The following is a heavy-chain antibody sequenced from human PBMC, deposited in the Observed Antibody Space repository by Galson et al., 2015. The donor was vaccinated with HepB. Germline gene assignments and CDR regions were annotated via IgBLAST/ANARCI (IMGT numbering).Heavy chain of an antibody. CDR2: IGSSNKYT. J-gene: IGHJ4*02. V-gene: IGHV3-11*05. CDR3: VRDRVDTAM. D-gene: IGHD5-18*01. Sequence: SLRLSCAASGFTFSDYYMSWIRQAPGKGLEWVSYIGSSNKYTNYAGSVKGRFTISRDNAKNSLYLQMDSLRVDDTAVYYCVRDRVDTAMWGQGTLVTVSS. CDR1: GFTFSDYY.